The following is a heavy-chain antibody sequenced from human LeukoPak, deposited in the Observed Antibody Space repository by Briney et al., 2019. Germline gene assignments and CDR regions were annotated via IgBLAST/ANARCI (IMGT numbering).Heavy chain of an antibody. Sequence: GVSLTLSCAAYGFTFCIYDMSWVPRAPGRGLVWVLHISGSGGSTYYAVSVRGRFPIYRDTSKNTLYLQMHSLRAEDAAVYYCAKDLADPWGQGTLVTVSS. V-gene: IGHV3-23*01. CDR1: GFTFCIYD. CDR2: ISGSGGST. J-gene: IGHJ5*02. CDR3: AKDLADP.